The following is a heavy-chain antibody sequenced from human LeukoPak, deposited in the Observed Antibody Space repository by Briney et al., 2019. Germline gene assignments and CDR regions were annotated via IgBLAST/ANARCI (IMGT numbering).Heavy chain of an antibody. CDR3: ARAGVWDYSDTSGYHNGAFDI. CDR1: GYTFTGYY. V-gene: IGHV1-2*06. Sequence: ASVKVSCKASGYTFTGYYMHWVRQAPGQGLEWMGRINPNSGGTNYAQKFQGRVTMTRDTSISTAYMELSRVRSDDTALYYCARAGVWDYSDTSGYHNGAFDIWGQGTMVTVSS. D-gene: IGHD3-22*01. CDR2: INPNSGGT. J-gene: IGHJ3*02.